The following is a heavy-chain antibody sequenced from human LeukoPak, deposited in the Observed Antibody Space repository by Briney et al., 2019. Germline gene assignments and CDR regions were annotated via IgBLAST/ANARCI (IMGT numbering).Heavy chain of an antibody. Sequence: SETLSLTCAVSGGSISSYYWSWIRQPPGKGLEWIGYIYYSGSTNYNPSLKSRVTISVDTSKNQFSLKLSSVTAADTAVYYCARDGGNGSDYWGQGTLVTVSS. J-gene: IGHJ4*02. CDR3: ARDGGNGSDY. CDR1: GGSISSYY. CDR2: IYYSGST. V-gene: IGHV4-59*01. D-gene: IGHD4-23*01.